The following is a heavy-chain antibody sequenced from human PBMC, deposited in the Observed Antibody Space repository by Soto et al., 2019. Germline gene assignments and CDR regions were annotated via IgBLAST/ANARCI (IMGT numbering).Heavy chain of an antibody. CDR1: AVPGGSITSSHW. Sequence: QVHLLESGPGLVKPSVTLSLTCSVSAVPGGSITSSHWWSWVRQSPGKGLEWIGEIHHSGSTSYNPSLKRRVAISVDKTKSKCSQKVDSLDAADTSVYYCARYVGQFYDSSPAGPFDYWGRGTLFTVSS. D-gene: IGHD3-22*01. CDR3: ARYVGQFYDSSPAGPFDY. V-gene: IGHV4-4*02. J-gene: IGHJ4*01. CDR2: IHHSGST.